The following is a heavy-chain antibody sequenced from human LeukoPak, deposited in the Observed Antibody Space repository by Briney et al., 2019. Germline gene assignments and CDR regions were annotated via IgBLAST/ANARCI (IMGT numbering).Heavy chain of an antibody. J-gene: IGHJ5*02. Sequence: SQTLSLTCANSGDSVSSNSASWSWIRQSPSRGLEWLGRTYYRSKWCNDYALSVKGRITINPDTSKNQFSLQLNSVTPEDTAVYYCAREPYVSGSPKHWFDPWGQGNLVTVSS. CDR1: GDSVSSNSAS. V-gene: IGHV6-1*01. D-gene: IGHD3-10*01. CDR3: AREPYVSGSPKHWFDP. CDR2: TYYRSKWCN.